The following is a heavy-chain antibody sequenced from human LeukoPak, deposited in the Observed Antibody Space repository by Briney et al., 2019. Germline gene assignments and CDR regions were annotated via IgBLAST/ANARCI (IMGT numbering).Heavy chain of an antibody. CDR2: IIPIFGTA. CDR3: ARVRGWMATIEEFYFDY. CDR1: GGTFSSYA. V-gene: IGHV1-69*01. D-gene: IGHD5-24*01. Sequence: ASVKVSCKASGGTFSSYAIGWVRQAPGQGLEWMGGIIPIFGTANYAQKFQGRVTITADESTSTAYMELSSLRSEDTAVYYCARVRGWMATIEEFYFDYWGQGTLVTVSS. J-gene: IGHJ4*02.